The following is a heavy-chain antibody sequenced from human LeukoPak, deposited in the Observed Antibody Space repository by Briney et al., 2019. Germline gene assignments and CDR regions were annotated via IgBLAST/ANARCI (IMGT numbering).Heavy chain of an antibody. V-gene: IGHV4-30-2*01. CDR1: GGSISSGGYY. J-gene: IGHJ4*02. CDR2: IYHSGST. D-gene: IGHD2-2*01. CDR3: ARKLGYCSSTSCHSPLGY. Sequence: KPSQTLSLTCTVSGGSISSGGYYWSWIRQPPGKGLEWTGYIYHSGSTYYNPSLKSRVTISVDRSKNQFSLKLSSVTAADTAVYYCARKLGYCSSTSCHSPLGYWGQGTLVTVSS.